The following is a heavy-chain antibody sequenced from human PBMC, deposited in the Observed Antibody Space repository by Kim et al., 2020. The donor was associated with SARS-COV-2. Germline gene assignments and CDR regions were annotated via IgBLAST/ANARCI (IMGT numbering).Heavy chain of an antibody. CDR2: ISWNSGSI. CDR3: AKDMAPIMITFGGVIDAFDI. D-gene: IGHD3-16*02. J-gene: IGHJ3*02. V-gene: IGHV3-9*01. Sequence: GGSLRLSCAASGFTFGDYAMHWVRQAPGKGLEWVSGISWNSGSIGYADSVKGRFTISRDNAKNSLYLQMNSLRAEDTALYYCAKDMAPIMITFGGVIDAFDIWGQGTMVTVSS. CDR1: GFTFGDYA.